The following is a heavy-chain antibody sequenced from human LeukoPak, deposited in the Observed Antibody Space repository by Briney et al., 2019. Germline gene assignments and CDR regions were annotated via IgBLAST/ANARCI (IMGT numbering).Heavy chain of an antibody. CDR1: GFTFSSYG. J-gene: IGHJ6*02. CDR3: ARALISPYYYYGMDV. V-gene: IGHV3-30*03. D-gene: IGHD3-3*02. CDR2: ISYDGSNK. Sequence: PGRSLRLSCAASGFTFSSYGMHWVRQAPGKGLEWVAVISYDGSNKYYADSVKGRFTISRDNSKNTLYLQMNSLRAEDTAVYYCARALISPYYYYGMDVWGQGTTVTVSS.